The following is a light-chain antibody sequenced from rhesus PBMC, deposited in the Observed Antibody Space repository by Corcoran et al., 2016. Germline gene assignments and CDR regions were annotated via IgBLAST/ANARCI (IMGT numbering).Light chain of an antibody. V-gene: IGKV3-53*01. J-gene: IGKJ2*01. CDR2: GAS. CDR1: QNLSSY. CDR3: QKYENSPSS. Sequence: QVVLTQSPATLSLSPGERATLSCRASQNLSSYLAWYQQTPGKAPRLLIYGASSRATGIPDRFSGSVSGTEFTLTISSLEPDDFAVYCCQKYENSPSSFGQGTKVEIK.